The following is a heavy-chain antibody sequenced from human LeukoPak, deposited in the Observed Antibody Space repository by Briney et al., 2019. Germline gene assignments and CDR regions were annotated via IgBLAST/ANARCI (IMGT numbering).Heavy chain of an antibody. CDR3: AGAGFLAVRGGFDY. J-gene: IGHJ4*02. CDR2: ISSSSSYI. CDR1: GFTFSSYS. V-gene: IGHV3-21*01. Sequence: PGGSLRLSCAASGFTFSSYSMNWVRQAPGKGLEWVSSISSSSSYIYYADSVKGRFTISRDNAKNSLYLQMNSLRAEDTAVYYCAGAGFLAVRGGFDYWGQGTLVTVSS. D-gene: IGHD3-10*01.